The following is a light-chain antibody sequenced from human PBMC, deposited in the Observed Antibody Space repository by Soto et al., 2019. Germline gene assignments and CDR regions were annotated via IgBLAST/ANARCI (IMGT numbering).Light chain of an antibody. Sequence: EIVLTQSPGTLSLSPGERATLSCRASQSVSSSYLAWYQQKPGQAPRLLIYGASSRATGIPDRFSGSGSGTDFTLTISTLEPEDFAVYYCQQYGRSPGWTFGQGTKVEIK. CDR3: QQYGRSPGWT. J-gene: IGKJ1*01. CDR1: QSVSSSY. V-gene: IGKV3-20*01. CDR2: GAS.